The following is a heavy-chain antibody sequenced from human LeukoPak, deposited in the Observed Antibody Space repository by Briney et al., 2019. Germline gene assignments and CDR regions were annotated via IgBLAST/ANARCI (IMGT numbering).Heavy chain of an antibody. CDR3: AASKYYDILTGYGHFDY. J-gene: IGHJ4*02. CDR1: GGSISSYY. D-gene: IGHD3-9*01. V-gene: IGHV4-4*07. CDR2: IYTSGST. Sequence: SETLSLTCTVSGGSISSYYWSWIRQPAGKGLEWIGRIYTSGSTNYNPSLKSRVTMSVDTSKNQFSLKLSSVTAADTAVHYCAASKYYDILTGYGHFDYWAREPWSPSPQ.